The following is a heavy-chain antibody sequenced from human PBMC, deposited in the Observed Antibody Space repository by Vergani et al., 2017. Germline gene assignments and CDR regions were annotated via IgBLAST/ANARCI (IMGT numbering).Heavy chain of an antibody. V-gene: IGHV3-48*04. D-gene: IGHD3-3*01. CDR2: ISSSSSTI. CDR3: AREPDTIFGVVIDDYMDV. J-gene: IGHJ6*03. Sequence: EVQLVESGGGLVQPGGSLRLSCAASGFTFSSYSMNWVRQAPGKGLEWVSYISSSSSTIYYADSVKGRFTISRDNAKNSLYLQMNSLRAEDTAVYYCAREPDTIFGVVIDDYMDVWGKGTTVTVS. CDR1: GFTFSSYS.